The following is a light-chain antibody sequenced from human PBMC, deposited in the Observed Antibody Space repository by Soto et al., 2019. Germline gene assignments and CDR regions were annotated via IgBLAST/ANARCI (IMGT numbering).Light chain of an antibody. J-gene: IGLJ1*01. CDR2: DVS. CDR1: SSDVGGYNY. CDR3: SSYTTSNTRQIV. V-gene: IGLV2-14*01. Sequence: QSALTQPASVSGSPGQSITISCTGTSSDVGGYNYVSWYQQHPGKAPKFMIYDVSNRPSGVSNRFSGSKSGNTASLTISGLQADDEADYYCSSYTTSNTRQIVFGTGTKVTVL.